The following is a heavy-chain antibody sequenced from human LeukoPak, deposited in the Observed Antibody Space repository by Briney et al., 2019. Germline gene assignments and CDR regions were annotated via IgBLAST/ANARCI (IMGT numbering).Heavy chain of an antibody. J-gene: IGHJ6*02. CDR2: ISWNSGSI. V-gene: IGHV3-9*01. Sequence: GGSLRLSCAASGFTFDDYAMHWVRQAPGKGLEWVSGISWNSGSIGYADSVKGRFTISRDIAKNSLYLQMNSLRAEDTALYYCAKGNIAVSWPYGMDVWGQGTTVTVSS. CDR1: GFTFDDYA. D-gene: IGHD6-19*01. CDR3: AKGNIAVSWPYGMDV.